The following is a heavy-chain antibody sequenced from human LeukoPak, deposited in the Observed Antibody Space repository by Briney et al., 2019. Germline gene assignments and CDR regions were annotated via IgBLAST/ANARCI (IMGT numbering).Heavy chain of an antibody. V-gene: IGHV4-31*03. D-gene: IGHD3-9*01. CDR3: ARTLPYYDILTGYSPYWFDP. CDR2: IYYSGST. CDR1: GGSISSGGFW. J-gene: IGHJ5*02. Sequence: SETLSLTCTVSGGSISSGGFWWSWLRQHPGKGLEWIGYIYYSGSTYYNPSLKSRVTISVDTSKNQLSLKLSSVTAADTAVYYCARTLPYYDILTGYSPYWFDPWGRGTLVTVSS.